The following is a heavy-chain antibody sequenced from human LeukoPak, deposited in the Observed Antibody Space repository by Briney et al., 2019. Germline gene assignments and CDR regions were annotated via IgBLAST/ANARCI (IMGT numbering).Heavy chain of an antibody. V-gene: IGHV4-31*03. CDR2: IYYSGST. CDR1: GGSISSGGYY. CDR3: ARERYYGSGSQLFDY. D-gene: IGHD3-10*01. J-gene: IGHJ4*02. Sequence: PSETLSLTCTVSGGSISSGGYYWSWIRQHPGKGLEWIGYIYYSGSTYYNPSLKSRVTISVDTSENQFSLKLSSVTAADTAVYYCARERYYGSGSQLFDYWGQGTLVTVSS.